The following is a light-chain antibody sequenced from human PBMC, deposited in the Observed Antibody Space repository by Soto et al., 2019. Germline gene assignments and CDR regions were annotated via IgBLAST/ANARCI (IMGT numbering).Light chain of an antibody. CDR2: SAS. J-gene: IGKJ4*01. CDR3: QQYNTYPLT. CDR1: QAISSD. V-gene: IGKV1-16*01. Sequence: DIQMTQSPSSLSASVGDRVTITCRASQAISSDVAWFQQKPGKAHNSLIYSASSLRSGVPSRFSGSGSGTDFTLTISSLQPEDFTTYYCQQYNTYPLTFGGGTKVEIK.